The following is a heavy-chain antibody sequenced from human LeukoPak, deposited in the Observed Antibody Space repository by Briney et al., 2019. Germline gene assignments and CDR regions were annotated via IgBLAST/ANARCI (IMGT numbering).Heavy chain of an antibody. J-gene: IGHJ4*02. CDR3: ARKRALYYYGSGSYAY. Sequence: PSETLSLTCIVSGGSISSYYWSWIRQPPGKGLEWIGYIYYSGTTNYNPSLKSRVTLSVDTSKNQFSLKLTSVTAADTAVYYCARKRALYYYGSGSYAYWGQGTLVTVSS. CDR1: GGSISSYY. V-gene: IGHV4-59*01. CDR2: IYYSGTT. D-gene: IGHD3-10*01.